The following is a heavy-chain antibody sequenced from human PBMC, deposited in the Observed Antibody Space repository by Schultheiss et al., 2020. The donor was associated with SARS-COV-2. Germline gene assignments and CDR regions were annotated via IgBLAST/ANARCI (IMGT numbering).Heavy chain of an antibody. J-gene: IGHJ5*02. V-gene: IGHV1-69*05. Sequence: SVKVSCKASGYTFTSYGISWVRQAPGQGLEWMGGIIPIFGTANYAQKFQGRVTITSDRSVSTAYTGLSSLTSEDTAVYYCARSPLGGWFDPWGQGTLVTVSS. CDR2: IIPIFGTA. CDR1: GYTFTSYG. CDR3: ARSPLGGWFDP.